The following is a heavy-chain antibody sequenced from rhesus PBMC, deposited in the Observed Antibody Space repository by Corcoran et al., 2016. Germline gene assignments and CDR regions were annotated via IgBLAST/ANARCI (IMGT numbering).Heavy chain of an antibody. D-gene: IGHD3-9*01. J-gene: IGHJ4*01. CDR3: ARAYEDDYGYYYTGTFDY. V-gene: IGHV4-65*01. CDR2: ISGSSGST. Sequence: QVQLQESGPGLVKPSETLSLTCAVSGGSVSSSNWWSWIRQPPGKGLEWFWYISGSSGSTYYNPSLKSRVTISTDTSKNQFSLKLSSVTAADTAVYYCARAYEDDYGYYYTGTFDYWGQGVLVTVSS. CDR1: GGSVSSSNW.